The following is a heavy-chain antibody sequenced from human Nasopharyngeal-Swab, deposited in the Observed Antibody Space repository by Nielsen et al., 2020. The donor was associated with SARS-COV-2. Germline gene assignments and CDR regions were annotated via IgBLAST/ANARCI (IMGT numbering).Heavy chain of an antibody. D-gene: IGHD5-24*01. V-gene: IGHV3-30*18. J-gene: IGHJ4*02. Sequence: GESLKISCAASGFTFGSYAMSWVRQTPGKGLEWVAVVSYDGTNRNYADSVKGRFTISRDNSKDRLYLQMNSLRAEDTAVYYCAKTPGGGNNYFDYWGQGTLVTVSS. CDR3: AKTPGGGNNYFDY. CDR1: GFTFGSYA. CDR2: VSYDGTNR.